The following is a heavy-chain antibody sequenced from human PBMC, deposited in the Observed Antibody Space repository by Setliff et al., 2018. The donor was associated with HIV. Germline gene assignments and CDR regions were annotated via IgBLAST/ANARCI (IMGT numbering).Heavy chain of an antibody. Sequence: SETLSLTCTVSGGSISSHYWSWIRQPPGKGLEWIGSIHYSGSTNYNPSLKSRVTISVDTSKNQFSLKLISVTAADTAVFYCVRVDYGDYDFDYWGQGTLVTVSS. V-gene: IGHV4-59*08. CDR2: IHYSGST. CDR1: GGSISSHY. D-gene: IGHD4-17*01. J-gene: IGHJ4*02. CDR3: VRVDYGDYDFDY.